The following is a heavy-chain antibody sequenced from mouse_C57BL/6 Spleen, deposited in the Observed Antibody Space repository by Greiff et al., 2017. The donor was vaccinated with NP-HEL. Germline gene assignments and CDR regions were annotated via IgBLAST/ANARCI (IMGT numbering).Heavy chain of an antibody. V-gene: IGHV2-6*01. D-gene: IGHD1-1*01. CDR3: ASGLHYYGSSYSWFAY. Sequence: VQLQQSGPGLVAPSQSLSITCTVSGFSLTSYGVDWVRQSPGKGLEWLGVIWGVGSTNYNSALKSRLSISKDNSKSQVFLKMNSLQTDDTAMYYCASGLHYYGSSYSWFAYWGQGTLVTVSA. CDR2: IWGVGST. CDR1: GFSLTSYG. J-gene: IGHJ3*01.